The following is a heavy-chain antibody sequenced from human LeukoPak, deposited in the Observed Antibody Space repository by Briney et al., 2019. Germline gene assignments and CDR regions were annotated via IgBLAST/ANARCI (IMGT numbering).Heavy chain of an antibody. D-gene: IGHD3-10*01. Sequence: ASVKVSCKASGYTFTSYGISWVRQAPGQGLEWMGWISAYNGNTNYAQKLQGRVTMTTDTSTSTAYMELRSLRSDDTAVYYCARVPSITMVRGVMAGDDAFDIWGQGTMVTVSS. V-gene: IGHV1-18*01. CDR3: ARVPSITMVRGVMAGDDAFDI. J-gene: IGHJ3*02. CDR2: ISAYNGNT. CDR1: GYTFTSYG.